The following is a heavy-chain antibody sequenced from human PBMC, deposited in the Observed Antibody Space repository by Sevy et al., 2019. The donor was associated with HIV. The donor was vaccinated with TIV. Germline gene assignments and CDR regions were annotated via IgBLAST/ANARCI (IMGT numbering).Heavy chain of an antibody. Sequence: SETLSLTCTVSGGSITSLYWGWIRQPPGKGLEWIANIYYNGNTNYNPSLKSRVTISLDTSKNQFSLRLSSVTAADTAIYYGACGKAWGRGYSWGQGTLVTVSS. CDR1: GGSITSLY. CDR3: ACGKAWGRGYS. D-gene: IGHD1-26*01. J-gene: IGHJ4*02. CDR2: IYYNGNT. V-gene: IGHV4-59*08.